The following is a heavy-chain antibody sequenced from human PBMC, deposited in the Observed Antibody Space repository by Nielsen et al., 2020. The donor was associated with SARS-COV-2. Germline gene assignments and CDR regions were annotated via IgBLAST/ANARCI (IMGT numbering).Heavy chain of an antibody. CDR2: IYHRGST. V-gene: IGHV4-4*02. Sequence: SETLSLTCAVSGGSISSNNWWSWVRQPPGQGLEWLGEIYHRGSTNYSPSLKTRVTISVDKSKNQFSLELRSVTAADTAVYYCARGFDYWGQGTLVTVSS. CDR3: ARGFDY. CDR1: GGSISSNNW. J-gene: IGHJ4*02.